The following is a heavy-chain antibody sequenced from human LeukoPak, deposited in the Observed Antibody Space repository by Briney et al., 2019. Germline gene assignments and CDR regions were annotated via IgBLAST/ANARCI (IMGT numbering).Heavy chain of an antibody. Sequence: SETLSLTCAVYGGSFSGYYWSWIRQPPGKGLEWIGEINHSGSTNYNPSLKSRVTISVDTSKNQFSLKLSSVTAADTAVYYCASGGYSSSWYTDYWAREPWSPSPQ. CDR1: GGSFSGYY. CDR2: INHSGST. V-gene: IGHV4-34*01. J-gene: IGHJ4*02. D-gene: IGHD6-13*01. CDR3: ASGGYSSSWYTDY.